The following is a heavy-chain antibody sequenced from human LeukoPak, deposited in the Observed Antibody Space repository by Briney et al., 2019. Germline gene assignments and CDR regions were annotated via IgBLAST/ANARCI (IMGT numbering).Heavy chain of an antibody. J-gene: IGHJ4*02. V-gene: IGHV3-9*01. Sequence: VSSISWNSGSIGYADSVKGRFTISRDNAKNLLYLQMNSLRAEDTALYSCVRDLRWSNTLESWGQGTLVTVSS. CDR2: ISWNSGSI. CDR3: VRDLRWSNTLES. D-gene: IGHD3-16*01.